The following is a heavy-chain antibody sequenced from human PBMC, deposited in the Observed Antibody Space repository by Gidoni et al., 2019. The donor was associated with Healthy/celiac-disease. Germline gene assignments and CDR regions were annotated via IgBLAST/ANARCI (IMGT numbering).Heavy chain of an antibody. CDR2: INPNSGGT. CDR3: ARDALGDPGIAVAGTSEYFQH. D-gene: IGHD6-19*01. Sequence: QVQLVQSGAEVKKPGASVKVSCKASGYTFTGYYMHWVRQAPGQGLEWMGWINPNSGGTNYAQKFQGRVTMTRDTSISTAYMELSRLRSDDTAVYYCARDALGDPGIAVAGTSEYFQHWGQGTLVTVSS. V-gene: IGHV1-2*02. CDR1: GYTFTGYY. J-gene: IGHJ1*01.